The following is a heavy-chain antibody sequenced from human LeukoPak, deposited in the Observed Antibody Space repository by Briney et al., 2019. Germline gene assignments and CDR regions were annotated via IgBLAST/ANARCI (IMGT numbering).Heavy chain of an antibody. CDR3: ARDTPYGSGSRITHFDY. D-gene: IGHD3-10*01. CDR2: INTNTGNP. V-gene: IGHV7-4-1*02. CDR1: GYTFTSYA. Sequence: ASVKVSCKASGYTFTSYAMNWVRQAPGQGLEWMGWINTNTGNPTYAQGFTGRFVFSLDTSVSTAYLRISSLKAEDTAVYYCARDTPYGSGSRITHFDYWGQGTLVTVSS. J-gene: IGHJ4*02.